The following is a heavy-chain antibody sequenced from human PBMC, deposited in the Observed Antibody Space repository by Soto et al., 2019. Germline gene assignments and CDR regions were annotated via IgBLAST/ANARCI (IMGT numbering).Heavy chain of an antibody. V-gene: IGHV3-21*02. J-gene: IGHJ6*02. CDR1: GFPFSTYT. D-gene: IGHD3-3*01. Sequence: EVQLVESGGRLVKPGGSLRLSCSASGFPFSTYTMYWVRQAPGKGLEWVSSITSSSTRNIFYADSVKGRFTISRDNANNIRYLQMNNLRVEDTAVYYCARDDPIFGAIPRMDIWGQGTTVTVSS. CDR2: ITSSSTRNI. CDR3: ARDDPIFGAIPRMDI.